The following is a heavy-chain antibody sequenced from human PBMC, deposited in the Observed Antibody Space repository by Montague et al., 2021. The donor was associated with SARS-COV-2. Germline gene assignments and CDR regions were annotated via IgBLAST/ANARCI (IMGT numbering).Heavy chain of an antibody. CDR2: IYYSGST. V-gene: IGHV4-39*01. Sequence: SETLSLTCTVYGGSLSDYYWSWIRQPPGKGLEWIGSIYYSGSTYYNPSLKSRVTTSVDTSKNQFPLKLSSVTAADTAVYYCARQGRDGYNTYYFDYWGQGTLVTVSS. CDR1: GGSLSDYY. D-gene: IGHD5-24*01. J-gene: IGHJ4*02. CDR3: ARQGRDGYNTYYFDY.